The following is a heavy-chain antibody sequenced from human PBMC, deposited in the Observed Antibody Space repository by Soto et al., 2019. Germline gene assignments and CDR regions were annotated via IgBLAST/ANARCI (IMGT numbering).Heavy chain of an antibody. Sequence: SETLSLTCTVSGGSISSYYWSWIRQPPGKGLEWIGYIYYSGSTNYNPSLKSRVTISVDTSKNQFSLKLSSVTAADTAVYYCAREGRINGTTPTANAFDIWGQGTMVTVSS. J-gene: IGHJ3*02. CDR1: GGSISSYY. V-gene: IGHV4-59*01. D-gene: IGHD1-7*01. CDR2: IYYSGST. CDR3: AREGRINGTTPTANAFDI.